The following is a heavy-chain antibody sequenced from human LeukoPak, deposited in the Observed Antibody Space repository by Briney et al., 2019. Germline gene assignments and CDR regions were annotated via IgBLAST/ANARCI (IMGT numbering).Heavy chain of an antibody. Sequence: SETLSLTCTFSGGSISSISYYRGWIRQPPGKGLEWIGSIYYSGRTYYNPSLKSRVTISVDTSKNQFSLKLSSVTAADTAVYYCARPSPNIAAAGTIGACDIWGQGTMVTVSS. CDR3: ARPSPNIAAAGTIGACDI. CDR1: GGSISSISYY. J-gene: IGHJ3*02. CDR2: IYYSGRT. D-gene: IGHD6-13*01. V-gene: IGHV4-39*07.